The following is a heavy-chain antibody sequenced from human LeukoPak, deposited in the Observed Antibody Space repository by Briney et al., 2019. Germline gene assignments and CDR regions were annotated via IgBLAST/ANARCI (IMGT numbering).Heavy chain of an antibody. CDR2: IKQDESEK. D-gene: IGHD5-12*01. J-gene: IGHJ4*02. V-gene: IGHV3-7*01. Sequence: GGSLRLSCVASGFTFSTYWMSWVRQTPGKGLEWVANIKQDESEKYYVDSVKGRFTISRDNAKNSVFLQMNSLRAEDTAVYYCARVNSGYDSFYFDHWGQGTLVTVSS. CDR1: GFTFSTYW. CDR3: ARVNSGYDSFYFDH.